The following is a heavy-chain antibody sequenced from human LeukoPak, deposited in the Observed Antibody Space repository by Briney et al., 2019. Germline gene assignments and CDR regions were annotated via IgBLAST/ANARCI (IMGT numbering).Heavy chain of an antibody. V-gene: IGHV4-30-4*01. J-gene: IGHJ4*02. CDR3: ARDSYSYGYGGFDY. CDR1: GGSISSGDRY. CDR2: IYSTGNT. Sequence: SETLSLTCTVSGGSISSGDRYWSWIRQSPGKGLEWIGYIYSTGNTYYNPSLKTRVIISVDTSKNQFSLELNSVTAADTAVYYCARDSYSYGYGGFDYWGQGILVTVSS. D-gene: IGHD5-18*01.